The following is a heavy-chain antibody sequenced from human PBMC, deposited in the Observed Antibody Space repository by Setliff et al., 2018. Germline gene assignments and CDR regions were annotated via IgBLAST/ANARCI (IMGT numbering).Heavy chain of an antibody. J-gene: IGHJ1*01. V-gene: IGHV3-21*01. CDR1: GFTFSTYS. D-gene: IGHD2-15*01. Sequence: GGSLRLSCAASGFTFSTYSLIWVRQAPGTGLEWVSSISPSSSHIYYADSAEGRFTISRDNSRNTLFLQMNGLTAEDTAVYYCAKDNIWSLDDWGQGTLVTVSS. CDR3: AKDNIWSLDD. CDR2: ISPSSSHI.